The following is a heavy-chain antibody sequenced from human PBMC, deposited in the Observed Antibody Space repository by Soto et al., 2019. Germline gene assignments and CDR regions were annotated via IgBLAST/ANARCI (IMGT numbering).Heavy chain of an antibody. Sequence: QVQLQESGPGLVKPSQTLSLTCTVSGGSIINGGYFWSWIRQHPGEGLEWIGYIYSSGSTYYNPSLASRVTISVDPSKNQFSLRLSSVTAADTAVYYCARGRYTSSWAYFDYWGQGTLVTVSS. CDR2: IYSSGST. J-gene: IGHJ4*02. CDR3: ARGRYTSSWAYFDY. V-gene: IGHV4-31*03. CDR1: GGSIINGGYF. D-gene: IGHD6-13*01.